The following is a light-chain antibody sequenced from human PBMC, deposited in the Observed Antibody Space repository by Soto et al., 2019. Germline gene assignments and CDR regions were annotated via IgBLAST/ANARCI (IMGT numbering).Light chain of an antibody. CDR3: QQFSSYPLT. CDR2: RAS. CDR1: QSVSSSY. J-gene: IGKJ4*01. Sequence: EIVLTQSPGTLSLSPGERATLSCRASQSVSSSYLARYQQKLGQAPRLLIYRASTRATGIPDRFSGGGSGTDFTLTISRLEPEDFAVYYCQQFSSYPLTFGGGTKVDIK. V-gene: IGKV3-20*01.